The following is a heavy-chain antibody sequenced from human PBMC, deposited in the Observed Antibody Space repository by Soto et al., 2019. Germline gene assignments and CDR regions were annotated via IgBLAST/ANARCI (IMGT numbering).Heavy chain of an antibody. CDR2: INAGNGNT. CDR3: ARSDGRYYYYYMDV. Sequence: ASVKVSCKASGYTFTSYAMHWVRQAPGQRLEWMGWINAGNGNTKYSQKFQGRVTITRDTSASTAYMELSSLRSEDTAVYYCARSDGRYYYYYMDVWGKGTTVTVSS. J-gene: IGHJ6*03. CDR1: GYTFTSYA. V-gene: IGHV1-3*01. D-gene: IGHD2-21*02.